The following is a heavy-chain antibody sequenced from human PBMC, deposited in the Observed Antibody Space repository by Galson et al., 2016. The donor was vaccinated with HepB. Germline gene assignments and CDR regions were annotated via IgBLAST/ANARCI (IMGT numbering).Heavy chain of an antibody. CDR3: ASSLMARGVAATPGPHGFWYFYYMDV. D-gene: IGHD3-10*01. Sequence: SVKVSCKASSGGTFSNNAISWVRQAPGQGLEWMGGIIPIFDITNYAQKFQGTVTITADESTSTAYMELSSLRSEDTAVYYCASSLMARGVAATPGPHGFWYFYYMDVWGKGTTVTVSS. V-gene: IGHV1-69*13. CDR2: IIPIFDIT. CDR1: GGTFSNNA. J-gene: IGHJ6*03.